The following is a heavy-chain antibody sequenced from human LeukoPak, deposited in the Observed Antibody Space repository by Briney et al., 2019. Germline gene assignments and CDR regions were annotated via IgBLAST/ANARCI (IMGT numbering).Heavy chain of an antibody. Sequence: PGGSLRLSCGASGFTFSSYSMNWVRQAPGKGLEWVSSISSSSSYIYYADSVKGRFTISRDNAKNSLYLQMNSLRAEDTAVYYCASWLRWQSYSYYGMDVWGQGTTVTVPS. CDR1: GFTFSSYS. CDR3: ASWLRWQSYSYYGMDV. V-gene: IGHV3-21*03. J-gene: IGHJ6*02. CDR2: ISSSSSYI. D-gene: IGHD5-24*01.